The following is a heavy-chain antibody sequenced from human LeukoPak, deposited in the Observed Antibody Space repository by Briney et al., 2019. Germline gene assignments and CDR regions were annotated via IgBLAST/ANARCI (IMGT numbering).Heavy chain of an antibody. V-gene: IGHV4-59*12. CDR2: IYYSGTT. D-gene: IGHD5-18*01. CDR1: GGSISGYY. Sequence: SETLSLTCSVCGGSISGYYWSWIRQPPGKGLEWIGYIYYSGTTIYNPSLKSRLTISLDTSKNQFSLNLSSVTAADTAVYYCTTDTYDGYSYGSYYFDYWGQGTLVTVSS. J-gene: IGHJ4*02. CDR3: TTDTYDGYSYGSYYFDY.